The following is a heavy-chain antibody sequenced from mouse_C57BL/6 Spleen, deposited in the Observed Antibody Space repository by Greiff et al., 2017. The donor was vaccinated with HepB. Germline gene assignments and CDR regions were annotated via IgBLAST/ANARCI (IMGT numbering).Heavy chain of an antibody. V-gene: IGHV1-22*01. CDR1: GYTFTDYN. CDR2: INPNNGGT. J-gene: IGHJ1*03. D-gene: IGHD1-1*01. CDR3: ARYGSSSHWYFDF. Sequence: VQLQQSGPELVKPGASVKMSCKASGYTFTDYNMHWVKQSHGKSLEWIGYINPNNGGTSYNQKFKGKATLTVNKSSSTAYMALRSLTSEDSAVYYCARYGSSSHWYFDFWGTGTTVTVSS.